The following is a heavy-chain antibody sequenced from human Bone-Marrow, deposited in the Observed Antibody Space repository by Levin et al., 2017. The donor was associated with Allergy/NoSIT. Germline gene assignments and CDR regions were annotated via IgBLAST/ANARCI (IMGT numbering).Heavy chain of an antibody. CDR2: IYYTGTT. CDR1: GGSVSTTFYH. CDR3: ARDGDY. J-gene: IGHJ4*02. V-gene: IGHV4-39*07. Sequence: TTGGSLRLSCTVSGGSVSTTFYHWGWIRQPPGKGLEWIGTIYYTGTTHYNPSLKSRLTISIDTSKNQFSLNLSSVTAADTAVYYCARDGDYWGQGTLVTVSS.